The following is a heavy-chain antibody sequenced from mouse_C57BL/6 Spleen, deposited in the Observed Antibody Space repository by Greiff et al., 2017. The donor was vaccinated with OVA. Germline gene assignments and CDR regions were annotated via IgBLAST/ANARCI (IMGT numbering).Heavy chain of an antibody. J-gene: IGHJ4*01. CDR2: ISYDGSN. CDR1: GYSITSGYY. Sequence: VQLKESGPGLVKPSQSLSLTCSVTGYSITSGYYWNWIRQFPGNKLEWMGYISYDGSNNYNPSLKNRISITRDTSKNQFFLKLNSVTTEDTATYYCARDGPYYAMDYWGQGTSVTVSS. CDR3: ARDGPYYAMDY. V-gene: IGHV3-6*01.